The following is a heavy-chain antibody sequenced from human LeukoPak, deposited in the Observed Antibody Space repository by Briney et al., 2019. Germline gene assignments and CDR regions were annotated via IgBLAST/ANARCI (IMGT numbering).Heavy chain of an antibody. CDR1: GFPFETKA. CDR2: IGNTET. Sequence: RPGGSLRLSCATSGFPFETKAMSWVRQAPGKCLEWVATIGNTETFYADSVTGRFTISRDNSKNTVNLQMNRLRVEDTAIYYCAKDWIQFNRVFDCFDSWGQGTLVTVSS. J-gene: IGHJ4*02. V-gene: IGHV3-23*01. D-gene: IGHD5-18*01. CDR3: AKDWIQFNRVFDCFDS.